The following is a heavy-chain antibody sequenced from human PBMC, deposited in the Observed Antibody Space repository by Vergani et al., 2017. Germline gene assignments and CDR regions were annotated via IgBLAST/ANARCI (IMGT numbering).Heavy chain of an antibody. J-gene: IGHJ4*02. CDR2: IHYSGST. Sequence: QLQLQESGPGLVKPSETLSLTCTVSGGSISSSSYYWGWIRQPPGKGLEWIGSIHYSGSTYYNPSLKSRVTISVDTSKNQFSLKLSSVTAADTAVYYCARHRRYDSSGYDYWGQGTLVTVSS. V-gene: IGHV4-39*01. CDR1: GGSISSSSYY. CDR3: ARHRRYDSSGYDY. D-gene: IGHD3-22*01.